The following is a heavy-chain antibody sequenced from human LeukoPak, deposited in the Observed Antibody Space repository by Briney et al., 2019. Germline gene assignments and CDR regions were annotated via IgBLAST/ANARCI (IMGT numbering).Heavy chain of an antibody. Sequence: GGSLRLSCTASGFAYSGSSMHWARQAPGKGLEWVSGIQRDGSSPTYADSVKGRFTISRDNAKGSVYLQVNILRAEDTAVYYCSRGHYGPDYWGQGTLVTVSS. V-gene: IGHV3-74*01. D-gene: IGHD3-16*01. CDR3: SRGHYGPDY. CDR2: IQRDGSSP. CDR1: GFAYSGSS. J-gene: IGHJ4*02.